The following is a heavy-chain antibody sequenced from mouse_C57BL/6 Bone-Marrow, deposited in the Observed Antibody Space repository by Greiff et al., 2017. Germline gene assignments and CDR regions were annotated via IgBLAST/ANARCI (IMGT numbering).Heavy chain of an antibody. V-gene: IGHV1-50*01. D-gene: IGHD1-1*01. J-gene: IGHJ1*03. CDR3: ARHYCSSSYWYFEV. CDR2: IDPSDSYP. Sequence: QVQLQQPGAELVKPGASVKLSCKASGYTFTSYWMQWVKQRPGQGLEWIGEIDPSDSYPNYHQKFKGKATLTVDTSSSTAYMQLSSLTSESSSVYYFARHYCSSSYWYFEVGGTGTRVTVSS. CDR1: GYTFTSYW.